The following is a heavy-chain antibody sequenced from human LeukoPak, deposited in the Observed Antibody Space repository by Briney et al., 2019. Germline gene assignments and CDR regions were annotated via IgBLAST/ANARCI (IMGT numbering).Heavy chain of an antibody. V-gene: IGHV1-2*02. J-gene: IGHJ6*03. CDR3: ARDPGYGDYSDYYYYYMDV. CDR2: INPNSGGT. CDR1: GYTFTSYY. Sequence: ASVKVSCKASGYTFTSYYMHWVRQAPGQGLEWMGWINPNSGGTNYAQKFQGRVTMTRDTSISTAYMELSRLRSDDTAVYYCARDPGYGDYSDYYYYYMDVWGKGTTVTVSS. D-gene: IGHD4-17*01.